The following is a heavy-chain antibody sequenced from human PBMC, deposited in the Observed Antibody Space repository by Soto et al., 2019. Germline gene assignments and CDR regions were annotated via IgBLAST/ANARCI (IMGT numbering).Heavy chain of an antibody. D-gene: IGHD6-13*01. CDR1: GYSFTSYW. V-gene: IGHV5-10-1*01. CDR2: IDPSDSYT. CDR3: ARLGIAAAGDYYYYGMGV. J-gene: IGHJ6*02. Sequence: PEESLKISCKGSGYSFTSYWISWVRQMPWKGLEWMGRIDPSDSYTNYSPSFQGHVTISADKSISTAYLQWSSLKASDTAMYYCARLGIAAAGDYYYYGMGVWGQGTTVTVSS.